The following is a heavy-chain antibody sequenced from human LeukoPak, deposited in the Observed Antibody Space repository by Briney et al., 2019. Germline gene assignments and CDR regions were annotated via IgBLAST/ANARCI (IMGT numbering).Heavy chain of an antibody. Sequence: PSQTLSLTCTVSGGSISSGGYYWSWIRQPPGKGLEWIGYIYHSGSTYYNPSLKSRVTISVDRSKNQFSLKLSSVTAADTAVYYCARDTAGIVGATAFDYWGQGTLVTVSS. V-gene: IGHV4-30-2*01. D-gene: IGHD1-26*01. J-gene: IGHJ4*02. CDR2: IYHSGST. CDR3: ARDTAGIVGATAFDY. CDR1: GGSISSGGYY.